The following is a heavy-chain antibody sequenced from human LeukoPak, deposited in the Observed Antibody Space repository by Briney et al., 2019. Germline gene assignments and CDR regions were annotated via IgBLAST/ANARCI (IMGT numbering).Heavy chain of an antibody. V-gene: IGHV1-8*01. CDR3: ARGYGKLAQNGGRYYFDY. D-gene: IGHD7-27*01. J-gene: IGHJ4*02. CDR2: MNPNSGNT. CDR1: GYTFTSYD. Sequence: ASVKVSCKASGYTFTSYDINWVRQATGQGLEWMGWMNPNSGNTGYAQKFQGRVTMTRNTSISTAYMELSSLRSEDTAVYYCARGYGKLAQNGGRYYFDYWGQGTLVTVSS.